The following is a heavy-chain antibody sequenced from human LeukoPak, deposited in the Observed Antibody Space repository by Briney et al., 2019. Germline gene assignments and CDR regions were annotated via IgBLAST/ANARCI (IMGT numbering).Heavy chain of an antibody. V-gene: IGHV3-30*02. J-gene: IGHJ4*02. Sequence: GGSLRLSCAASGFTFSSYGMHWVRQAPGKGLEWVAFIRYDGGNKYYADSVKGRFTISRDNSKNTLYLQMNSLRAEDTAVYYCANGYDSFDYWGQGTLVTVSS. CDR3: ANGYDSFDY. D-gene: IGHD5-12*01. CDR2: IRYDGGNK. CDR1: GFTFSSYG.